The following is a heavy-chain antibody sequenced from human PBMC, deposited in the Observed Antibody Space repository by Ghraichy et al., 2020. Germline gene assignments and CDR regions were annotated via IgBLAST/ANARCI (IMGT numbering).Heavy chain of an antibody. CDR2: MNPNSGNT. CDR3: ARALLRTSSESYPFDY. V-gene: IGHV1-8*03. J-gene: IGHJ4*02. D-gene: IGHD1-26*01. Sequence: ASVKVSCKASGYTFTSYDINWVRQATGQGLEWMGWMNPNSGNTGYAQKFQGRVTITRNTSISTAYMELSSLRSEDTAVYYCARALLRTSSESYPFDYWCQGTQVTVSS. CDR1: GYTFTSYD.